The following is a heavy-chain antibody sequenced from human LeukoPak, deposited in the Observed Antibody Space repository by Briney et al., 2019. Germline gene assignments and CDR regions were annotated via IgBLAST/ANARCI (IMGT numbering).Heavy chain of an antibody. V-gene: IGHV3-23*01. J-gene: IGHJ4*02. D-gene: IGHD5-18*01. CDR2: ISGSGGST. Sequence: PGGSLRLSCEASGFTFSSYAMSWVRQAPGKGLEWVSAISGSGGSTYYADSVKGRFTISRDNSKNTLYLQMNSLRAEDTAVYYCAKVAPRGDSHATYYFDYWGRGTLVTVSS. CDR1: GFTFSSYA. CDR3: AKVAPRGDSHATYYFDY.